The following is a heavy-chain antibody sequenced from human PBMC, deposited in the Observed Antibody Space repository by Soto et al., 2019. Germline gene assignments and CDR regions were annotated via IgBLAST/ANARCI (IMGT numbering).Heavy chain of an antibody. CDR3: ARLGAAAGKFIDY. CDR2: INHSGST. Sequence: SEPLSLTCAVSGGSFSGYYWSWIRQPPGKGLEWIGEINHSGSTNYNPSLKSRVTISVDTSKNQFSLKLSSVTAADTAVYYCARLGAAAGKFIDYWGQGTLVTVSS. D-gene: IGHD6-13*01. CDR1: GGSFSGYY. J-gene: IGHJ4*02. V-gene: IGHV4-34*01.